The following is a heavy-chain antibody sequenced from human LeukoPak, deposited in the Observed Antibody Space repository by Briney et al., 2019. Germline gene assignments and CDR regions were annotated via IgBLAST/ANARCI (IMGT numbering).Heavy chain of an antibody. D-gene: IGHD1-26*01. CDR1: GGSFSTYY. Sequence: ASETLSLTCSVSGGSFSTYYWNWLRQPAGKGLEWIGRIYSSGSTNYNPFFKSRVTLSLDTSQKEVSLTLTSMTAADTAVYFCARGSGSYRPLYFFDYWGQGTLVTVSS. CDR2: IYSSGST. J-gene: IGHJ4*02. V-gene: IGHV4-4*07. CDR3: ARGSGSYRPLYFFDY.